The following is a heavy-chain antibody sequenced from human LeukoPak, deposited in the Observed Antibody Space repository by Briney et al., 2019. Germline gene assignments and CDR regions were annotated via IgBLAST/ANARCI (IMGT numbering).Heavy chain of an antibody. CDR2: IIPIFGTA. D-gene: IGHD3-22*01. Sequence: VKVSCKASGGTFSSYAISWVRQAPGQGLEWMGGIIPIFGTANYAQKFQGRVTIATDESTSTAYMELSSLRSEDTAVYYCARASWSDYYDSSGYYDYWGQGTLVTVSS. V-gene: IGHV1-69*13. CDR3: ARASWSDYYDSSGYYDY. CDR1: GGTFSSYA. J-gene: IGHJ4*02.